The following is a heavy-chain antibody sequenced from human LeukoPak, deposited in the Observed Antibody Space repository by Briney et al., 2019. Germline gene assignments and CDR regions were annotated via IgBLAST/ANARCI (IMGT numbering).Heavy chain of an antibody. J-gene: IGHJ4*02. Sequence: GGSLRLSCAASGFTFSNYGMHWVRQAPGKGLEWVAVVSYDGSNRHYADSVKGRFTISRDNAKNTLHLQMNSLRAEDTAVYYFAKENVLYSGSYGSPDYWGEGTLVTASS. CDR3: AKENVLYSGSYGSPDY. D-gene: IGHD1-26*01. V-gene: IGHV3-30*18. CDR2: VSYDGSNR. CDR1: GFTFSNYG.